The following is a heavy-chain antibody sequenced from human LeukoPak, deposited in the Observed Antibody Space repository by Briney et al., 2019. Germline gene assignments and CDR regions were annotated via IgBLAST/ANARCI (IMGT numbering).Heavy chain of an antibody. CDR1: GGSISSSSYY. CDR2: IYYSGST. J-gene: IGHJ5*02. D-gene: IGHD6-13*01. Sequence: SETLSLTCTVSGGSISSSSYYWGWIRQPPGKGLEWIGSIYYSGSTYYNPSLKSRVTISVDTSKNQFSLKLSSVTAADTAVYYCARSVPIAAAGTDWFDPGGQATLVTVSS. V-gene: IGHV4-39*01. CDR3: ARSVPIAAAGTDWFDP.